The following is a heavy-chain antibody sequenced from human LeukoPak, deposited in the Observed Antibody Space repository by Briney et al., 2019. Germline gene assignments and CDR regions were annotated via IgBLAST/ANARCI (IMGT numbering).Heavy chain of an antibody. Sequence: GESLKFSCKGSGYSFTSYWIGWVRQMPGKGLEWMGIIYPGDSDTRYSPSFQGQVTISADKSISTAYLQWSSLKASDTAMYYCARSLYYYDSSGYSFGYWGQGTLVTVSS. V-gene: IGHV5-51*01. CDR2: IYPGDSDT. D-gene: IGHD3-22*01. CDR3: ARSLYYYDSSGYSFGY. J-gene: IGHJ4*02. CDR1: GYSFTSYW.